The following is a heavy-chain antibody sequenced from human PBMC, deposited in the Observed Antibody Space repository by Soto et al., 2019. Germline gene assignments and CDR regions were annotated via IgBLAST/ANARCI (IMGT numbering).Heavy chain of an antibody. CDR3: ARRYSAYEDYFDY. V-gene: IGHV4-39*01. Sequence: SETLSLTCTVSGGSISSDNYYWAWIRQPPGKGLEWIASIYYSGNTYYNPSLRSRITISADTSRNQFSLELSSVTAADTAVYYCARRYSAYEDYFDYWGQGTLVTVSS. CDR2: IYYSGNT. J-gene: IGHJ4*02. CDR1: GGSISSDNYY. D-gene: IGHD5-12*01.